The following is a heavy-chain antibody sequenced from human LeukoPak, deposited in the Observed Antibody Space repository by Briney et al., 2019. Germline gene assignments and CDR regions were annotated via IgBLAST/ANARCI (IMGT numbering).Heavy chain of an antibody. D-gene: IGHD3-22*01. V-gene: IGHV3-73*01. Sequence: GGSLRLSCAASGFTFSGSAMHWVRQASGKGLEWVGRIRSKANSYATAYAASVKGRFTISRDDSKNTAYLQMNSLRAEDTAVYYCAPLYYDSSGPRGWGQGTLVTVSS. CDR3: APLYYDSSGPRG. CDR1: GFTFSGSA. CDR2: IRSKANSYAT. J-gene: IGHJ4*02.